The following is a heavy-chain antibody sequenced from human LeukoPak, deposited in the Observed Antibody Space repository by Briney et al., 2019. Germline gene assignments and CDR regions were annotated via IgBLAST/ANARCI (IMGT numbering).Heavy chain of an antibody. J-gene: IGHJ4*02. CDR1: GYTFTSYD. CDR2: MNPNSGNT. Sequence: GASVKVSCKASGYTFTSYDINWVRQATGQGLEWVGWMNPNSGNTGYAQKFQGRVTMTRNTSISTAYMELSSLRSEDTAVYYCARGGLRYFDWLPSSSSFDYWGQGTLVTVSS. V-gene: IGHV1-8*01. CDR3: ARGGLRYFDWLPSSSSFDY. D-gene: IGHD3-9*01.